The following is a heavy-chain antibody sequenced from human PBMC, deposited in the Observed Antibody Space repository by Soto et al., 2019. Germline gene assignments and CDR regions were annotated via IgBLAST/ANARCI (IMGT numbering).Heavy chain of an antibody. Sequence: QMQLVQSGPEVKKPGTSVKVSCKASGFTFTSSAVQWVRQARGQRLEWIGWIVVGSGNTNYAQKFQERVTITRDMSTSTAYMELSSLRSEDTAVYYCAAYCSGGSCYTIDAFDIWGQGTMVTVSS. CDR1: GFTFTSSA. CDR3: AAYCSGGSCYTIDAFDI. CDR2: IVVGSGNT. V-gene: IGHV1-58*01. D-gene: IGHD2-15*01. J-gene: IGHJ3*02.